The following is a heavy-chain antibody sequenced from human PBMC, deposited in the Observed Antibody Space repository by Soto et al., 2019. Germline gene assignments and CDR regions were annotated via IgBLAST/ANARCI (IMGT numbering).Heavy chain of an antibody. V-gene: IGHV1-8*01. CDR1: GYTFTSYD. CDR3: AREGSNTIFGVVIAYYGMDV. D-gene: IGHD3-3*01. J-gene: IGHJ6*02. CDR2: MNPNSGNT. Sequence: QVQLVQSGAEVKKPGASVKVSRKASGYTFTSYDINWVRQATGQGLEWMGWMNPNSGNTGYAQKFQGRVTMTRNTSISTAYMELSSLRSEDTAVYYCAREGSNTIFGVVIAYYGMDVWGQGTTVTVSS.